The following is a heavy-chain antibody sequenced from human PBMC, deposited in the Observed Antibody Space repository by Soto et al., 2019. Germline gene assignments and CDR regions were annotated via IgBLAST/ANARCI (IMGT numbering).Heavy chain of an antibody. Sequence: EVQLLESGGDLVQPGGSLRLSCAASGLTFSSFAMGWVRQAPGKGLEWVSSISADGVRTFYADSVKGRFTISRDNSKNTLYLQVNSLRADDTAVYYCAKGEKTSGYDYWGQGTLVTVSS. CDR1: GLTFSSFA. CDR3: AKGEKTSGYDY. J-gene: IGHJ4*02. CDR2: ISADGVRT. V-gene: IGHV3-23*01. D-gene: IGHD5-12*01.